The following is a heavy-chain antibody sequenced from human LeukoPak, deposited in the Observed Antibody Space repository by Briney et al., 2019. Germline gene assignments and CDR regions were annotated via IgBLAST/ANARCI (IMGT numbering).Heavy chain of an antibody. V-gene: IGHV3-48*04. CDR1: GFTFSSYS. CDR2: ISSSSSTI. Sequence: PGGSLRLSCAASGFTFSSYSMNWVRQAPGKGLEWVSYISSSSSTIYYADSVKGRFTISRDNAKNSLYLQMNSLRAEDTAVYYCANTMVRGVMSVWGQGTLVTVAS. CDR3: ANTMVRGVMSV. D-gene: IGHD3-10*01. J-gene: IGHJ4*02.